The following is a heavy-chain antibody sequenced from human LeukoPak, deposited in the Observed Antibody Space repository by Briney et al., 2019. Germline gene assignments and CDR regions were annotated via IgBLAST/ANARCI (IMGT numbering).Heavy chain of an antibody. CDR3: ARGEYVMVYATHYYYYYMDV. J-gene: IGHJ6*03. CDR2: INAGNGNT. CDR1: GYTFTSYA. V-gene: IGHV1-3*03. D-gene: IGHD2-8*01. Sequence: GASVKVSCKASGYTFTSYAMHWVRQAPGQRLEWMGWINAGNGNTKYSQEFQGRVTITRDTSASTAYMELSSLRSEDTAVYYCARGEYVMVYATHYYYYYMDVWGKGTTVTVSS.